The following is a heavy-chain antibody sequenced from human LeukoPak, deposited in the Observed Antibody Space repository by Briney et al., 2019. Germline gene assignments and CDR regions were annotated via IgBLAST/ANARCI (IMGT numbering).Heavy chain of an antibody. D-gene: IGHD3-10*02. V-gene: IGHV4-59*08. CDR1: GGSISSYY. Sequence: SETLSLTCTVSGGSISSYYWSWIRQPPGKGLEWIGYIYYSGSTNYNPSLKSRVTISVDTSKNQFSLKLSSVTAADTAVYYCARRGCSGSLFGGYYFDYWGQGTLVSVSS. J-gene: IGHJ4*02. CDR2: IYYSGST. CDR3: ARRGCSGSLFGGYYFDY.